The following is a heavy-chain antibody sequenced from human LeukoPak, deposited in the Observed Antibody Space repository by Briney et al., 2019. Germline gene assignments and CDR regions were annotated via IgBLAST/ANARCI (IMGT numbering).Heavy chain of an antibody. Sequence: SETLSLTCAVYGGSFSGYYWSWIRQPPGKGLEWIGEINHSGSTNYNPSLKSRVTISVDTSKNQFSLKLSYVNAADTAVYYCARESVLPAAIFGCWGQGTLGTGS. CDR2: INHSGST. J-gene: IGHJ4*02. CDR3: ARESVLPAAIFGC. CDR1: GGSFSGYY. V-gene: IGHV4-34*01. D-gene: IGHD2-2*01.